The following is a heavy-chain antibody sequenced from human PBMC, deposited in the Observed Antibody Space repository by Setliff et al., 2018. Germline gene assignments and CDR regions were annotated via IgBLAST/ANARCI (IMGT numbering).Heavy chain of an antibody. D-gene: IGHD6-19*01. J-gene: IGHJ4*02. V-gene: IGHV3-7*03. CDR2: INQDGSVK. CDR3: VRDGQWLVPHY. Sequence: LRLSCVVSGLTVSNDFMSWVRQAPGKGLEWVANINQDGSVKYYVDSVKGRFTISRDNAKNSVYLQMNSLRAEDAAVYYCVRDGQWLVPHYWGQGTLVTVSS. CDR1: GLTVSNDF.